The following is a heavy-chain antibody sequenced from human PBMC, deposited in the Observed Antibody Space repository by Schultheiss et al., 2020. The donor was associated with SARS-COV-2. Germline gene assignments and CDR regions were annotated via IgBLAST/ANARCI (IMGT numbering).Heavy chain of an antibody. V-gene: IGHV3-23*01. CDR1: GFTFSSYA. J-gene: IGHJ6*03. D-gene: IGHD3-10*01. Sequence: GGSLRLSCAASGFTFSSYAMTWVRQAPGKGLEWVSAISARGHTTYYTDSVKGRFTISRDNSKNTLYLQLNSLRAEDTAVYYCAKHEFYFYYSYMDVWGKGTTVTVSS. CDR2: ISARGHTT. CDR3: AKHEFYFYYSYMDV.